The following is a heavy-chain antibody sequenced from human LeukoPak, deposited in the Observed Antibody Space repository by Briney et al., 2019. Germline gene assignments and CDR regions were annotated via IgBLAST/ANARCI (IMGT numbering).Heavy chain of an antibody. CDR1: GGSFSGYY. Sequence: SETLSLTCAVYGGSFSGYYWSWIRQPPGKGLEWIGEINHSGSTNYNPSLKSRVTISVDTSKNQFSLKLSSVTAADTAVYYCARGEITMVRGGAFDIWGQGTMVTVSS. V-gene: IGHV4-34*01. CDR3: ARGEITMVRGGAFDI. J-gene: IGHJ3*02. D-gene: IGHD3-10*01. CDR2: INHSGST.